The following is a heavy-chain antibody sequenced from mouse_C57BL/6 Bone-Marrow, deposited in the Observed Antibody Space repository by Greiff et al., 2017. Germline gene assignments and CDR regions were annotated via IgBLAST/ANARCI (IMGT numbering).Heavy chain of an antibody. CDR2: IYPGGGYT. J-gene: IGHJ2*01. V-gene: IGHV1-63*01. CDR1: GYTFTNYW. CDR3: ARGPHYCDY. Sequence: QVQLKESGAELVRPGTSVKMSCKASGYTFTNYWIGWAKQRPGHGLEWIGDIYPGGGYTNYNEKFKGKATLTADKSSSTAYMQFSSLTSEDSAIYYCARGPHYCDYWGQGTTLTVSS.